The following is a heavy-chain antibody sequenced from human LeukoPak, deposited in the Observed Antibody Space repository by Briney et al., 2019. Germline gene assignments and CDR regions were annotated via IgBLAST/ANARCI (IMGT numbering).Heavy chain of an antibody. D-gene: IGHD6-13*01. J-gene: IGHJ6*03. CDR1: GGSISSSSYY. CDR2: IHYSGST. Sequence: SETLSLTCTVSGGSISSSSYYWGWIRQPPGKGLEWIGSIHYSGSTYYNPSLKSRVTISVDTSKNQFSLKLSSVTAADTAVYYCARSNSSSWYPHYYYYYMDVWGKGTTVTISS. V-gene: IGHV4-39*01. CDR3: ARSNSSSWYPHYYYYYMDV.